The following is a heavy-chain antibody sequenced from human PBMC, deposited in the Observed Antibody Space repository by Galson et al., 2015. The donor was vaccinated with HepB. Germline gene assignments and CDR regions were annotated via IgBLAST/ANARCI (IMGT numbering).Heavy chain of an antibody. CDR3: ARDLYYYDSSGYRPNPAFDI. CDR1: GFTFSSYS. Sequence: SLRLSCAASGFTFSSYSMNWVRQAPGKGLEWVSSISSSSSYIYYADSVKGRFTISRDNAKNSLYLQMNSLRAEDTAVYYCARDLYYYDSSGYRPNPAFDIWGQGTMVTVSS. V-gene: IGHV3-21*01. CDR2: ISSSSSYI. J-gene: IGHJ3*02. D-gene: IGHD3-22*01.